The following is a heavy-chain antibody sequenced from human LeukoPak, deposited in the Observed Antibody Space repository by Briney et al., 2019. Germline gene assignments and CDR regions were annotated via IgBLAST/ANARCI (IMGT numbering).Heavy chain of an antibody. D-gene: IGHD3-22*01. Sequence: ASVKVSCKASGYSFTGYYIHWVRQAPGQGLEWMGWINPNSGGTNYAQKFQGRVTMTRDTPISTAYMELSRLRPEDTALYYCAKVYYYDSSGYYYDYWGQGTRVIVSS. CDR3: AKVYYYDSSGYYYDY. CDR2: INPNSGGT. V-gene: IGHV1-2*02. CDR1: GYSFTGYY. J-gene: IGHJ4*02.